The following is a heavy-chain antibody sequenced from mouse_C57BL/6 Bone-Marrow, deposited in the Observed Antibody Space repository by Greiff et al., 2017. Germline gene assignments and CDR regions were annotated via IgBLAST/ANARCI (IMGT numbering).Heavy chain of an antibody. Sequence: EVQLQQSGAELVRPGASVKLSCTASGFNIKDDYMPWVKQRPEQGLEWIGWIDPENGDTAYASKFQGKATITADTSSNTAYLQLSSLTSEDTAVYFCTTRQLDHYYAMDYWGQGTSVTVSS. CDR3: TTRQLDHYYAMDY. J-gene: IGHJ4*01. V-gene: IGHV14-4*01. CDR1: GFNIKDDY. CDR2: IDPENGDT. D-gene: IGHD6-1*02.